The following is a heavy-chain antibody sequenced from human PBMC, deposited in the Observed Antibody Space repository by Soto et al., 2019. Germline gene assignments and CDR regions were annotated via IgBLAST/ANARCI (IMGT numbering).Heavy chain of an antibody. J-gene: IGHJ4*01. D-gene: IGHD3-10*01. CDR3: ASEVPLYYGSGSVDY. V-gene: IGHV1-3*01. Sequence: QVQLVQSGAEVKKPGASVKVSCKASGYTFTSYAMHWVRQAPGQRLEWMGWINAGNGNTKYSQKFQGRVTITRDTAASKAYMELSSLRSEDTAVYYCASEVPLYYGSGSVDYWGHGTLVTVYS. CDR2: INAGNGNT. CDR1: GYTFTSYA.